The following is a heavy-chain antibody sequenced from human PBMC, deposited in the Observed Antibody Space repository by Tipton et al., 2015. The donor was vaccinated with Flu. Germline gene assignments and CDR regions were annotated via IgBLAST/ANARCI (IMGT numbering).Heavy chain of an antibody. Sequence: TLSLTCTVSGGSISSSSYYWGWIRQPPGKGLEWIGSMYYSGSTYYNPSLKSRVTILGDTSKNQFSLKLPSVTAADTAVYYCASDGAYSGYVVLWGQGTLVTVSS. V-gene: IGHV4-39*07. J-gene: IGHJ4*02. D-gene: IGHD5-12*01. CDR3: ASDGAYSGYVVL. CDR2: MYYSGST. CDR1: GGSISSSSYY.